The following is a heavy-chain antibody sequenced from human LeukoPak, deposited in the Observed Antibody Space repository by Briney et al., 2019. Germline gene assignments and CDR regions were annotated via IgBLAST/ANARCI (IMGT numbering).Heavy chain of an antibody. CDR1: GGSFSGYY. V-gene: IGHV4-34*01. J-gene: IGHJ3*02. Sequence: SETLSLTCAVYGGSFSGYYWSWIRQPPGRGLEWIGEINHSRSTNYNPSLKSRVTISVDTSKNQFSLQLNSVTPEDTAVYYCARAGDHVTYGGVDIWGLGTMVTVS. CDR3: ARAGDHVTYGGVDI. CDR2: INHSRST. D-gene: IGHD4-23*01.